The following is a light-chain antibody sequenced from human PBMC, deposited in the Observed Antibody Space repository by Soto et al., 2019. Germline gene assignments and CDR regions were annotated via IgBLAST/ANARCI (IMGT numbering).Light chain of an antibody. V-gene: IGLV2-23*02. CDR2: EVT. J-gene: IGLJ2*01. CDR3: CSFAGGSTYVV. Sequence: QSVLTQPASVSGSPGQSITISCTGTSGDIGSYNRVSWYQQHPGKAPKLIIYEVTKRPSGVPNRFSGSKSGNTASLTISGLLAEDEADYHCCSFAGGSTYVVFGGGTKVTVL. CDR1: SGDIGSYNR.